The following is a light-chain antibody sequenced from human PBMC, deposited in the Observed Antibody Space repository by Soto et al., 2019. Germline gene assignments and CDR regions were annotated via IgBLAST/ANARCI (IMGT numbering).Light chain of an antibody. J-gene: IGLJ1*01. CDR1: SSDVGAYKY. CDR2: EVY. V-gene: IGLV2-14*01. CDR3: SSYSGTNTLYV. Sequence: QSVLTQPASVSGSPGQSVTISCTGTSSDVGAYKYVSWYQQHPGKAPKLLIYEVYNRPAGVSNRFSGSKSGNTASLTISGLQSGDEADYYCSSYSGTNTLYVFGTGTKLTVL.